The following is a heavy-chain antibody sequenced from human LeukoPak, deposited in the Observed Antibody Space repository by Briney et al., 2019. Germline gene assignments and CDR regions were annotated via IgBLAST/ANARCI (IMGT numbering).Heavy chain of an antibody. Sequence: GGSLGLSCAASGFTVSSNYMSWVRQAPGKGLEWVSVIYSGGSTYYADSVKGRFTISRDNSKNTLYLQMNSLRAEDTAVYYCARDSGYSSSCFDYWGQGILVTVSS. CDR2: IYSGGST. V-gene: IGHV3-66*01. CDR3: ARDSGYSSSCFDY. D-gene: IGHD6-13*01. J-gene: IGHJ4*02. CDR1: GFTVSSNY.